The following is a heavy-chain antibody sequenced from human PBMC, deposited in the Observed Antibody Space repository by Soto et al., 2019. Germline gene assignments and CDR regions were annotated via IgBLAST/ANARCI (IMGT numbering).Heavy chain of an antibody. V-gene: IGHV4-4*02. CDR1: GVSISSGNW. D-gene: IGHD3-22*01. Sequence: SETLSLTCDVSGVSISSGNWWSWARQPPGKGLEWIAEVYNDGSANYHPSLESRATISVDRSKNQFSLRLSSVTAADTGKYYCARLVYDSRLNYLYFDHWGQGTLVTVSS. J-gene: IGHJ4*02. CDR3: ARLVYDSRLNYLYFDH. CDR2: VYNDGSA.